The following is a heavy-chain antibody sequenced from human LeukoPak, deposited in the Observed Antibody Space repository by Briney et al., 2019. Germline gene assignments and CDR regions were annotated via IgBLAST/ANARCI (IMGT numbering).Heavy chain of an antibody. Sequence: VASVKVSCKASGCTFTSYGISWVRQAPGQGLEWMGWISAYNGYTNYAQKLQGRVSVTTDTSTSTAYMELRSLRSDDTAVYYCARERVPYCTITSCYGVCRYWGQGTLVTVSS. CDR2: ISAYNGYT. CDR1: GCTFTSYG. J-gene: IGHJ4*02. CDR3: ARERVPYCTITSCYGVCRY. D-gene: IGHD2-2*01. V-gene: IGHV1-18*01.